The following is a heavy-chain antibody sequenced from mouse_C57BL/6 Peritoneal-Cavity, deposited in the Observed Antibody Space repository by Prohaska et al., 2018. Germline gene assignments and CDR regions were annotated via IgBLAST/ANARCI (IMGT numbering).Heavy chain of an antibody. J-gene: IGHJ4*01. D-gene: IGHD2-3*01. V-gene: IGHV5-9*01. CDR2: ISGGGGNT. Sequence: EVMLVESGGGLVKPGGSLKLSCAASGFTFSSYTMSWVSQTPEKRLEWFSTISGGGGNTYYPDSVKGRCTISRDNAKNTLYLQMSSLKCENTALYYCARYDGYTNYNAEDNGVQGTSVTVSS. CDR1: GFTFSSYT. CDR3: ARYDGYTNYNAEDN.